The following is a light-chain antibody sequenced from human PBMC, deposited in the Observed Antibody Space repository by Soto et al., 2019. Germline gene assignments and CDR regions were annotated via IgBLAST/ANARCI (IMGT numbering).Light chain of an antibody. CDR2: GTS. J-gene: IGKJ4*01. V-gene: IGKV3-15*01. Sequence: VMTQSPATLSVSRGERVTLSCRANLPIDSTLAWYQQKPGQAPRLLIYGTSSRATGIPARFSGSGSGTEFTLTISSLPSEDFAVYYCQHYNNWLGTFGGGTKVEIK. CDR3: QHYNNWLGT. CDR1: LPIDST.